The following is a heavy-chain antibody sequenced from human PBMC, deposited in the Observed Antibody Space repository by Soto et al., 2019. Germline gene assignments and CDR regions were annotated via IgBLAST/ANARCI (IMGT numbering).Heavy chain of an antibody. CDR2: ISNTTYYL. V-gene: IGHV3-21*06. Sequence: GGSLRLSCAASGFTFTRYSLNWVRQSPGKVLEWVSAISNTTYYLYYEDYMTGRFDNSSNNANNSLYLEMTSLRAEDTAVYYGATEYEDVTSNFAYWGQGTLVTVSS. CDR3: ATEYEDVTSNFAY. CDR1: GFTFTRYS. J-gene: IGHJ4*02. D-gene: IGHD3-3*01.